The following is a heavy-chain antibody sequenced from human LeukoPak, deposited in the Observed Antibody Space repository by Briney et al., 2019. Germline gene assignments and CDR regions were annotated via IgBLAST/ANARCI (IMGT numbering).Heavy chain of an antibody. V-gene: IGHV3-30*02. CDR1: GFTFSSYG. CDR3: ARDPPPYSGSYLYYFDY. D-gene: IGHD1-26*01. J-gene: IGHJ4*02. CDR2: IRYDGSNK. Sequence: PGGSLRLSCAASGFTFSSYGMHWVRQAPGKGLEWVAFIRYDGSNKYYADSVKGRFTISRDNAKNSLYLQMNSLRAEDTAVYYCARDPPPYSGSYLYYFDYWGQGTLVTVSS.